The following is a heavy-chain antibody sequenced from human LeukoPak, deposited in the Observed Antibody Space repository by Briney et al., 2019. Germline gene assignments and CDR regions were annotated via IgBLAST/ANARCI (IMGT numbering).Heavy chain of an antibody. J-gene: IGHJ4*02. CDR3: ARHPTYYYDSSGYSFDY. CDR1: GGSISSSSYS. D-gene: IGHD3-22*01. Sequence: SETLSLTCTVSGGSISSSSYSWGWIRQPPGKGLEWIGSIYYSGSTYYNPSLKSRVTISVDTSKNQFSLKLSSVTAADTAVYYCARHPTYYYDSSGYSFDYWGQGTLVTVSS. CDR2: IYYSGST. V-gene: IGHV4-39*01.